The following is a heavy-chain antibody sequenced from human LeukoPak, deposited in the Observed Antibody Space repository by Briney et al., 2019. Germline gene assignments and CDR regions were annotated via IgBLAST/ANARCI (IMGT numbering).Heavy chain of an antibody. V-gene: IGHV4-39*07. CDR2: INHSGST. CDR1: GGSISSSSYY. J-gene: IGHJ6*03. CDR3: ARIVRRRGPHGSSHYYYYMDV. D-gene: IGHD1-26*01. Sequence: SETLSLTCTVSGGSISSSSYYWGWIRQPPGKGLEWIGEINHSGSTNYNPSLKSRVTISVDTSKNQFSLKLSSVTAADTAVYYCARIVRRRGPHGSSHYYYYMDVWGKGTTVTISS.